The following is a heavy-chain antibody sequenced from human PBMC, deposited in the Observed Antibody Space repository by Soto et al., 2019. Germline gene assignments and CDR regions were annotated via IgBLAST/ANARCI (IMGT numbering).Heavy chain of an antibody. D-gene: IGHD5-12*01. CDR1: GYTFRNYW. Sequence: PGESLKISCEGSGYTFRNYWIASVRQMPGRGLEWMGTVYPGDSDTRYNPAFQGQVTISADKSISTAYLQWSSLKASDTAIYYCASQATITDNFDIWGEGTLVTVSS. CDR3: ASQATITDNFDI. V-gene: IGHV5-51*01. CDR2: VYPGDSDT. J-gene: IGHJ4*02.